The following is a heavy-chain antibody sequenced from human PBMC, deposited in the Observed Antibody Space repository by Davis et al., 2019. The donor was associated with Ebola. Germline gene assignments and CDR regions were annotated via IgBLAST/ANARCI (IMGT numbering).Heavy chain of an antibody. CDR2: ITNGGAST. Sequence: GESLKISCAASGFTVSSNHMSWVRQAPGKGLEWVSGITNGGASTFSADSVKGRFTISRDNSKSTLYLQMNRLRAEDTAIYYCAKGGGSSGYDGWWYFDLWGRGTLVTVSS. CDR1: GFTVSSNH. D-gene: IGHD5-12*01. CDR3: AKGGGSSGYDGWWYFDL. J-gene: IGHJ2*01. V-gene: IGHV3-23*01.